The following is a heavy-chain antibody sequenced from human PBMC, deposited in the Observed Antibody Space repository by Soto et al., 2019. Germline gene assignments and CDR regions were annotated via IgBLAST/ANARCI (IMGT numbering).Heavy chain of an antibody. CDR1: GFTFDDHA. CDR2: ISWNSGNI. D-gene: IGHD3-10*01. J-gene: IGHJ4*02. Sequence: EVQLVESGGGLVQPGRSLRLSCAASGFTFDDHAMHWVRQVPGKGLEWVSGISWNSGNIAYADSVKGRFTISRDNAKNSLYLQINSLRAEDTALYYCAKDPPPREVSRSFFDYWSQGTLVTVSP. V-gene: IGHV3-9*01. CDR3: AKDPPPREVSRSFFDY.